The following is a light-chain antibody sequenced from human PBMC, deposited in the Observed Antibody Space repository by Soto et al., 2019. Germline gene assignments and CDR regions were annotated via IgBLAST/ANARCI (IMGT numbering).Light chain of an antibody. CDR1: SSNIGAGYD. CDR2: GNS. CDR3: QSYASSLTVV. Sequence: QSVLTQPPSVSGAPGQRVTISCTGSSSNIGAGYDVHWYQQVPGTAPKLLIYGNSNRPSGVPDRFSGSKSGTSASLAITGLQADDEADYYCQSYASSLTVVFGGGTKLTVL. J-gene: IGLJ2*01. V-gene: IGLV1-40*01.